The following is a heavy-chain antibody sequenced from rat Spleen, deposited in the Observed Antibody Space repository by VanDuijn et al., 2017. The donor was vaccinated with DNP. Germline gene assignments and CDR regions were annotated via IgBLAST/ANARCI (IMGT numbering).Heavy chain of an antibody. Sequence: EVQLVESGGGLVQPGSPLKLSCAASGFTFSDYAMAWVRQSPKKGLEWVATIIYDGSSTYYRDSVKGRFTISRDNAKSTLYLQMDSLRSEDTTTYYCATHMTYDGSYDYWGQGVMVTVSS. D-gene: IGHD1-12*02. CDR1: GFTFSDYA. J-gene: IGHJ2*01. CDR2: IIYDGSST. CDR3: ATHMTYDGSYDY. V-gene: IGHV5-7*01.